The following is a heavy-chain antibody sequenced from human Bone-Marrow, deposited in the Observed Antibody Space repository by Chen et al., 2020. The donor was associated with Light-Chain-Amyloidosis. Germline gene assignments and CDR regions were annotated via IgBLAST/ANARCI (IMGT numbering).Heavy chain of an antibody. CDR1: GFSFSNYA. V-gene: IGHV3-23*01. Sequence: EVQLLESGGGLVQHGGSLRLSCAASGFSFSNYAMSWVRQAPGKGLEWVSAISPSGGRTYYADSVKGRLTISRDNSENTLYLQMNSLRVEDTAVYYCAKDGKEWLPDAWGQGTLVTVSS. CDR3: AKDGKEWLPDA. CDR2: ISPSGGRT. J-gene: IGHJ5*02. D-gene: IGHD3-3*01.